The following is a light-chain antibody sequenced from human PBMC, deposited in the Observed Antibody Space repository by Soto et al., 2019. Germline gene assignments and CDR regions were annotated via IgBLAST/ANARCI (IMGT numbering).Light chain of an antibody. CDR1: QSVSGY. J-gene: IGKJ5*01. CDR3: QQRLNWPIT. CDR2: AAS. V-gene: IGKV3-11*01. Sequence: EIVLTQSPATLSLSPGERATLSCRASQSVSGYLAWYQQKPGQAPRLLIYAASNRATGIPSRFSGSGSGTDFTLTISSLEPDDFAVYSCQQRLNWPITFGQGTRLPIK.